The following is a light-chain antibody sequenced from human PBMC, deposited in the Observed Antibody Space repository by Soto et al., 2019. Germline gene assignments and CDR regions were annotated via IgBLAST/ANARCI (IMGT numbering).Light chain of an antibody. V-gene: IGLV3-21*04. CDR2: NEV. CDR3: HVWDSDRDHPV. J-gene: IGLJ2*01. CDR1: NIGSKS. Sequence: SYVLTQPPSVSVAPGKTASITCGGNNIGSKSVHWYQQKSGQAPVLVIYNEVDRPSGIPERFSGSNHGNTATLTISRVEAGDDAAYYCHVWDSDRDHPVFGGGTKLTVL.